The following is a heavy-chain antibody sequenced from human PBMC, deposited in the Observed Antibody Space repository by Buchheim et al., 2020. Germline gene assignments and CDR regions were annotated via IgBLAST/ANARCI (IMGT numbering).Heavy chain of an antibody. CDR1: GFTFSSYA. CDR2: ISGSGGST. V-gene: IGHV3-23*01. J-gene: IGHJ6*02. Sequence: EVQLLESGGGLVQPGGSLRLSCAASGFTFSSYAMSWVRQAPGKGLEWVSVISGSGGSTYYADSVKGRFTISRDNSKNTLYLQMNSLRAEDTAVYYCAKDQGIAVAGIYYYYGMDVWGQGTT. D-gene: IGHD6-19*01. CDR3: AKDQGIAVAGIYYYYGMDV.